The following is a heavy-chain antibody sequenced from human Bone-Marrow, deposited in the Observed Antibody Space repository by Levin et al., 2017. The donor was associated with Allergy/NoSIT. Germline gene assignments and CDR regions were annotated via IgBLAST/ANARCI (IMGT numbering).Heavy chain of an antibody. CDR2: INEDGGAK. CDR3: ARAGAVGVVDY. V-gene: IGHV3-7*01. Sequence: SCAASGFTFSTYWMSWVRQAPGKGLEWVANINEDGGAKYHVDSVEGRFIISRDNAKNTLFLQMNSLRAEDTAVYYCARAGAVGVVDYWGQGILVIVSS. CDR1: GFTFSTYW. J-gene: IGHJ4*02. D-gene: IGHD6-19*01.